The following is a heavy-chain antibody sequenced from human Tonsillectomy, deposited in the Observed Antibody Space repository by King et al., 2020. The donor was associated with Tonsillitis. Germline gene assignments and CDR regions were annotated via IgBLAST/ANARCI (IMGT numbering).Heavy chain of an antibody. CDR2: IKQDGSEK. Sequence: VQLVESGGGLVQPGGSLRLSCAASGFTFSSYWMSWVRQAPGKGLEWVANIKQDGSEKYYVDSVKGRFTISRDNGKNSLYLQMNSLRAEDTAVYYCARDGAVVVIGYIDYWGQGTLVTVSS. J-gene: IGHJ4*02. V-gene: IGHV3-7*01. CDR1: GFTFSSYW. CDR3: ARDGAVVVIGYIDY. D-gene: IGHD3-22*01.